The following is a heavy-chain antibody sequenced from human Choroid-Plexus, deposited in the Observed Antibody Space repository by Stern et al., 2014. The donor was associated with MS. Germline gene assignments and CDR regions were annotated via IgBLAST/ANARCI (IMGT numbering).Heavy chain of an antibody. D-gene: IGHD2/OR15-2a*01. CDR1: GFTFGSCA. CDR3: AKDRQYLTYFFDH. J-gene: IGHJ5*02. CDR2: VLYDGSNK. V-gene: IGHV3-30*18. Sequence: VQLVESGGGVVQPGRPLRLSCVASGFTFGSCAMHWVRPAPGKGLEWVAGVLYDGSNKYYADSVKGRFTISRDNSQNTLYMQMSSLRPEDTAVYYCAKDRQYLTYFFDHWGQGSLVTVSS.